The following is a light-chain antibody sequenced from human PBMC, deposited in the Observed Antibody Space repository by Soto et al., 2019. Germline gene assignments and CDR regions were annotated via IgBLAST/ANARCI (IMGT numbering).Light chain of an antibody. CDR2: EAS. V-gene: IGKV3-11*01. J-gene: IGKJ1*01. Sequence: EIVLTQSPATLSLSPGERATLSCRASQSVSSYLAWYQQKPGQAPRLLIYEASNRATGIPARFSGSGSGTDFTLTISSLEPEDFAVYYCQQYNSYSPWTFGQGTKVEIK. CDR1: QSVSSY. CDR3: QQYNSYSPWT.